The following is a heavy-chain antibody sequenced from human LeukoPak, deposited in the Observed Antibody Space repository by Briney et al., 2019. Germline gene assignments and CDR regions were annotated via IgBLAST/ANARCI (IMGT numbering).Heavy chain of an antibody. Sequence: GSSVKVSXKASGGTFSSYAISWVRQAPGQGLEWMGGIIPIFDTANYAQKFQGRVTMTRDTSTSTVYMELSSLRSEDTAVYYCARAQSYYDFWSGSYYFDYWGQGTLVTVSS. V-gene: IGHV1-69*05. J-gene: IGHJ4*02. CDR3: ARAQSYYDFWSGSYYFDY. CDR1: GGTFSSYA. CDR2: IIPIFDTA. D-gene: IGHD3-3*01.